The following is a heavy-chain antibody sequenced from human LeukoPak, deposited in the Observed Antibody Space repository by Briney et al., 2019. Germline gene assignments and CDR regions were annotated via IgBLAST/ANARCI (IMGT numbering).Heavy chain of an antibody. Sequence: SETLSPTCAVYGGSFSGYYWSWIRQPPGKGLEWIGEINHSGSTNYNPSLKSRVTISVDTSKNHFSLKLSSVTAADTAVYFCATLLSSSYYFDYWGQGTLVTVSS. J-gene: IGHJ4*02. CDR3: ATLLSSSYYFDY. CDR1: GGSFSGYY. V-gene: IGHV4-34*01. CDR2: INHSGST. D-gene: IGHD3-10*02.